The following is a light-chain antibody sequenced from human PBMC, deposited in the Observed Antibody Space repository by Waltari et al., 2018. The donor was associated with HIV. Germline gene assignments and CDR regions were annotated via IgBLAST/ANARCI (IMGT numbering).Light chain of an antibody. Sequence: IVMTQSPLSLPVTPGEPASISCSSSQSLLHSNGYNFLDWYLQKPGQSPQLLIYLGSNRASGDPDRFSGSGSGTDFTLNISRMEAEDVGVYYCMQALQTPPTFGQGTKLEIK. CDR3: MQALQTPPT. J-gene: IGKJ2*01. CDR1: QSLLHSNGYNF. V-gene: IGKV2-28*01. CDR2: LGS.